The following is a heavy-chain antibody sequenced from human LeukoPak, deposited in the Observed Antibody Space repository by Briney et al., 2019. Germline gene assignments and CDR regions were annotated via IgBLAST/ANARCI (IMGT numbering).Heavy chain of an antibody. CDR1: GFTFSSYS. J-gene: IGHJ6*02. V-gene: IGHV3-48*01. CDR2: ISSSSSTI. D-gene: IGHD2-15*01. Sequence: PGGSLRLSCAASGFTFSSYSMNWVRQAPGKGLEWVSYISSSSSTIYYADSVKGRFTISRDNAKNSLYLQMNSLRAEDTAVYYCARDDCSGGSCYYYYGMDVWGQGTTVTVSS. CDR3: ARDDCSGGSCYYYYGMDV.